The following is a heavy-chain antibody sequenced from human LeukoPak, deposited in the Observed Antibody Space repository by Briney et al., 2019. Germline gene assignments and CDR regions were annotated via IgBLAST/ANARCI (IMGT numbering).Heavy chain of an antibody. CDR1: GFTFDAFC. J-gene: IGHJ4*02. Sequence: GGSLRLSCAASGFTFDAFCMTWVRQAPGKGLEWVSAIRGDAGSTGYADSVKGRFTISRDNAKNSLYLQMNSLRVEDTALYYCARVWAWGSGNYFDNWGQGTLVTVSS. CDR2: IRGDAGST. D-gene: IGHD7-27*01. V-gene: IGHV3-20*04. CDR3: ARVWAWGSGNYFDN.